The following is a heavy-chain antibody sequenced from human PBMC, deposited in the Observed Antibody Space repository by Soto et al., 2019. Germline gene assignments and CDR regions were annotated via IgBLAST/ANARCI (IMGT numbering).Heavy chain of an antibody. V-gene: IGHV3-23*01. CDR2: ISGGGETT. Sequence: EVQLLESGGGLVQPGGSLRLSCAASGFTFSSYAMWWVRQAPGKGLECVSAISGGGETTYYADSVKGRFTISRDNSKNTLYLQMNSLRAEDTAVCYCAFNSGSGSYYFDYWGQGTLVTVSS. J-gene: IGHJ4*02. CDR1: GFTFSSYA. CDR3: AFNSGSGSYYFDY. D-gene: IGHD3-10*01.